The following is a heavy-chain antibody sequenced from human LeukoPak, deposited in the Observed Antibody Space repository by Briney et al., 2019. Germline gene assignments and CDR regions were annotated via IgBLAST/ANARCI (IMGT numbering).Heavy chain of an antibody. V-gene: IGHV4-39*07. CDR1: GGSISSSSYY. CDR2: IYYSGST. CDR3: ARVGDIVVVVAAPDAFDI. Sequence: PSETLSLTCTVSGGSISSSSYYWGWIRQPPGKGLEWIGSIYYSGSTYYNPSLKSRVTISVDTSKNQFSLKLSSVTAADTAVYYCARVGDIVVVVAAPDAFDIWGQGTMVTVSS. J-gene: IGHJ3*02. D-gene: IGHD2-15*01.